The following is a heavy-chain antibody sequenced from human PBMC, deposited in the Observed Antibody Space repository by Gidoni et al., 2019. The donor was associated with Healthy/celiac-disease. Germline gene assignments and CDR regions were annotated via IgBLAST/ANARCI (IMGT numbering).Heavy chain of an antibody. Sequence: QVQLVQSGAEVKKPGSSVKVSCKASGGTFSSYAISWVRQPPGHGLEWMGGIIPICGTANYAQKFQGRVTITADESTSTAYMELSSLRSEDTAVYYCAAGSGGYCSGGSCYRYYYYYGMDVWGQGTTVTVSS. CDR2: IIPICGTA. CDR1: GGTFSSYA. V-gene: IGHV1-69*01. J-gene: IGHJ6*02. CDR3: AAGSGGYCSGGSCYRYYYYYGMDV. D-gene: IGHD2-15*01.